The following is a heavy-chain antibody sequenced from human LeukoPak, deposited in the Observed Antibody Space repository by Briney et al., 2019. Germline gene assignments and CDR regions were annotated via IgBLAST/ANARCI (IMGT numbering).Heavy chain of an antibody. Sequence: PSETLSLTCAVSGGSISSSNWWSWVRQPPGKGLEWIGEIHHSGSTNFNPSLKSRATISMDTSKHHFSLKLSSVTAADTAVYYCARDTRSYDSSGYYFFDFWGQGTLVTVSS. CDR3: ARDTRSYDSSGYYFFDF. V-gene: IGHV4-4*02. J-gene: IGHJ4*02. D-gene: IGHD3-22*01. CDR1: GGSISSSNW. CDR2: IHHSGST.